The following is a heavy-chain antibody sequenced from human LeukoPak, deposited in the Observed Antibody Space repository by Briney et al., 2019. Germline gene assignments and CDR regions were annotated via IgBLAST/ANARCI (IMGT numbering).Heavy chain of an antibody. D-gene: IGHD3-22*01. CDR1: GFTFSTYA. CDR3: VKGSEAYCDSKSDY. J-gene: IGHJ4*02. Sequence: GGSLRLSCSASGFTFSTYAMHWVRPARGKGLEYVSAISSNGGTIYYTDSVKGRFIISRDNSKSTLYLQLSSLRADDTAVYYCVKGSEAYCDSKSDYWGQGTLVTVSS. V-gene: IGHV3-64D*09. CDR2: ISSNGGTI.